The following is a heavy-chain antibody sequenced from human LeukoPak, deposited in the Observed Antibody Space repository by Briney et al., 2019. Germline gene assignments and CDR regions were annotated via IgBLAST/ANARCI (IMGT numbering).Heavy chain of an antibody. D-gene: IGHD5-24*01. V-gene: IGHV4-30-4*01. CDR3: ARGLIRWLQSILSRGELGIYFDY. Sequence: PSETLSLTCTVSGGSISSGDYYWSWIRQHPGKGLEWIGYIYYSGRTYYNPSLKSRVTISVDTSKNQFSLKLSSVTAADTAVYYCARGLIRWLQSILSRGELGIYFDYWGQGTLVTVSS. CDR2: IYYSGRT. J-gene: IGHJ4*02. CDR1: GGSISSGDYY.